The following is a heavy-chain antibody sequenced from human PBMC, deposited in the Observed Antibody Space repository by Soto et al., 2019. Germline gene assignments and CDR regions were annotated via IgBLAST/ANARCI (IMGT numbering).Heavy chain of an antibody. CDR1: GYTFTSYC. CDR2: INPSGGST. V-gene: IGHV1-46*03. D-gene: IGHD3-3*01. CDR3: ARGGPRDFCSGYYQHWYFDL. Sequence: GASVKVYCKASGYTFTSYCMHWVRQVPGQGLECMGIINPSGGSTSYAQKVQGRVTMSRDTSTRTVYMELSRLRSEDTAVYYCARGGPRDFCSGYYQHWYFDLWGRGTLVTVSS. J-gene: IGHJ2*01.